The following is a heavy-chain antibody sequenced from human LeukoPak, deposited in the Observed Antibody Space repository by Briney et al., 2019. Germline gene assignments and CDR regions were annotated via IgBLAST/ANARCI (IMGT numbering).Heavy chain of an antibody. V-gene: IGHV1-2*02. Sequence: GASVKVSCKASGYTFSDYYMHWVGQAPGQGLEWMGWINPNSGGTKCAQKFQGRVTMTRDTSISTAYMELSRLRSDDTAVYHCARGGVATEFDYWGQGTLVTVSS. CDR2: INPNSGGT. CDR1: GYTFSDYY. CDR3: ARGGVATEFDY. J-gene: IGHJ4*02. D-gene: IGHD5-12*01.